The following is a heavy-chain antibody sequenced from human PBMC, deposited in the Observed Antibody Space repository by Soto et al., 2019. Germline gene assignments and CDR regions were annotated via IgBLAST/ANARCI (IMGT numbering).Heavy chain of an antibody. Sequence: PSETLSLTCTVSGGSISSYYWSWIRQPPGKGLEWIGEINHSGSTNYNPSLKSRVTISVDTSKNQFSLKLSSVTAADTAVYYCASFGYSSGWDAFDIWGQGTMVTVSS. J-gene: IGHJ3*02. CDR1: GGSISSYY. CDR3: ASFGYSSGWDAFDI. V-gene: IGHV4-34*01. CDR2: INHSGST. D-gene: IGHD6-19*01.